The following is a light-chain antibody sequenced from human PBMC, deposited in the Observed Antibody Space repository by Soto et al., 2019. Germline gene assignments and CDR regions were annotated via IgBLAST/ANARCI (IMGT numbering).Light chain of an antibody. CDR2: KAS. CDR3: QQYNSYSGT. V-gene: IGKV1-5*03. J-gene: IGKJ2*01. CDR1: QSISSW. Sequence: DIQMTQSPSTLSASVGDRVIITCRASQSISSWLAWYQQKPGKAPKLLIYKASSLESGVPSRFSGSGSGTEFTLTISSLQPDDFATYYCQQYNSYSGTFGQGTKLKIK.